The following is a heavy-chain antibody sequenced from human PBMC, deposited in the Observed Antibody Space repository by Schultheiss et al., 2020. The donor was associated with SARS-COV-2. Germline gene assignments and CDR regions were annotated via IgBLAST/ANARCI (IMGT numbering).Heavy chain of an antibody. V-gene: IGHV3-30*14. CDR2: IWYDGSNK. CDR1: GFTFSSYA. J-gene: IGHJ6*04. CDR3: ARDQASYYDFWSGYNQWDV. Sequence: SLKISCAASGFTFSSYAMHWVRQAPGKGLEWVAVIWYDGSNKYYADSVKGRFTISRDNSKNTLYLQMGSLRAEDMAVYYCARDQASYYDFWSGYNQWDVWGKGTTVTVSS. D-gene: IGHD3-3*01.